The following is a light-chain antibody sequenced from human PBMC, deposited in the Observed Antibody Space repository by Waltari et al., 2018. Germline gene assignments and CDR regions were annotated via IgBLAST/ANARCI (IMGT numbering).Light chain of an antibody. J-gene: IGLJ2*01. CDR2: DVF. CDR3: SSYTTSSTVV. V-gene: IGLV2-14*01. Sequence: QSALTQPASVSGSPGQSITVSCTGTSSDVGGYNYVSWYQQHPGKAPKIIIYDVFNRPSGVSHRFSGSKSGNTASLTISGLQAEDEAEYYCSSYTTSSTVVFGGGTKVTVL. CDR1: SSDVGGYNY.